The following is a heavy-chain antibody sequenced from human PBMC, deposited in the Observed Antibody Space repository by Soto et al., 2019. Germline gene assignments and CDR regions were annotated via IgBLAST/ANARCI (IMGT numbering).Heavy chain of an antibody. J-gene: IGHJ3*02. CDR3: ARHDYYHRTFDI. D-gene: IGHD3-9*01. V-gene: IGHV4-61*08. CDR2: TLYSGSP. CDR1: GGSVGTGADD. Sequence: SETRSLTWVVSGGSVGTGADDWSWNRQPPGKGLEWIGYTLYSGSPNYNPSLQSLQSRVTISVDTSRNQFSLRLTSVTAADTALYYCARHDYYHRTFDIWGQGTLVTVPS.